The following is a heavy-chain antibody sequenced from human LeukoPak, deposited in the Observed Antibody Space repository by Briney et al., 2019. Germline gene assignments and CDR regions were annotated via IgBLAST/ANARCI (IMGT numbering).Heavy chain of an antibody. D-gene: IGHD3-16*01. CDR2: IYYGGNT. CDR1: GDSISSGSYS. CDR3: ARHRGGLPELNWYLDL. V-gene: IGHV4-39*01. J-gene: IGHJ2*01. Sequence: PSETLSLTCTVSGDSISSGSYSWDWIRQPPGKGLEWIGSIYYGGNTYHNPSLKSRVTISVDTSKNQFSLKLSSVTAADTAVYYCARHRGGLPELNWYLDLWGRGNLVTVSS.